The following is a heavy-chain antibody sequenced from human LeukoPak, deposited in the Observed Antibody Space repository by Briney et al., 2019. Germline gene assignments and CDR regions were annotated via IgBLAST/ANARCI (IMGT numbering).Heavy chain of an antibody. CDR1: GFTFSSYA. Sequence: PGGSLRLSCAASGFTFSSYAMSWVRQAPGKGLEWASAISGSGGSTYYAASVKGRFTISRDNSKNTLYLQMNSLRAEDTAVYYCAKVRARGVAVAPLDYWGQGTLVTVSS. CDR3: AKVRARGVAVAPLDY. D-gene: IGHD6-19*01. V-gene: IGHV3-23*01. CDR2: ISGSGGST. J-gene: IGHJ4*02.